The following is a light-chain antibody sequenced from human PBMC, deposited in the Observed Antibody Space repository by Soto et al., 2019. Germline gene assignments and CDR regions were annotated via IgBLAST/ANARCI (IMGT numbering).Light chain of an antibody. CDR3: QAWT. CDR2: GAS. CDR1: QSVSRNY. Sequence: EIVLTQSPGTLSLSPGERATLSCRASQSVSRNYLAWYQQKPGQAPRLLIYGASSRATGSPDRFSGSGSGTDFTLTISRLEPEDFAVYYCQAWTFGQGTKVEIK. J-gene: IGKJ1*01. V-gene: IGKV3-20*01.